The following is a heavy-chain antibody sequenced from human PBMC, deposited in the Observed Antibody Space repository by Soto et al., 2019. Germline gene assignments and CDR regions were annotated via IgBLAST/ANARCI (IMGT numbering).Heavy chain of an antibody. J-gene: IGHJ4*02. Sequence: GASVKVSCKASGYTFTTYYIYWVRQAPGQGLEWMGIINPRGASTTYAQVFRDRIIMTRDTSTNTVYMELSSLRSDDTAVYYCAKSPAYSDRDYWGKGARVPVAS. CDR1: GYTFTTYY. CDR2: INPRGAST. D-gene: IGHD5-18*01. V-gene: IGHV1-46*03. CDR3: AKSPAYSDRDY.